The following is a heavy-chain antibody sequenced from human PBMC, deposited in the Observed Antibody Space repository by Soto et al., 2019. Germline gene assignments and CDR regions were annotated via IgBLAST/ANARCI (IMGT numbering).Heavy chain of an antibody. V-gene: IGHV1-2*04. J-gene: IGHJ4*02. CDR2: INPNSGGT. CDR3: ARAGVEYYYGSGSYYNGPIVDY. D-gene: IGHD3-10*01. Sequence: ASVKVSCKASGYTFTGYYMHWVRQAPGQGLEWMGWINPNSGGTNYAQKFQGWVTMTRDTSISTAYMELSRLRSDDTAVYYCARAGVEYYYGSGSYYNGPIVDYWGQGTLVTVSS. CDR1: GYTFTGYY.